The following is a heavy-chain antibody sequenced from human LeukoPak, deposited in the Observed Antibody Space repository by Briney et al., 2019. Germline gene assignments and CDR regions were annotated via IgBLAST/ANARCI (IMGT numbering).Heavy chain of an antibody. CDR2: INPNSGGT. V-gene: IGHV1-2*02. CDR3: ATTELGAAAGTGTFGY. CDR1: GYTFTGYY. D-gene: IGHD6-13*01. Sequence: GASVKVSCKASGYTFTGYYMHWARQAPGQGLEWMGWINPNSGGTNYAQKFQGRVTMTRDTSISTAYMELSRLRSDDTAVYYCATTELGAAAGTGTFGYWGQGTLVTVSS. J-gene: IGHJ4*02.